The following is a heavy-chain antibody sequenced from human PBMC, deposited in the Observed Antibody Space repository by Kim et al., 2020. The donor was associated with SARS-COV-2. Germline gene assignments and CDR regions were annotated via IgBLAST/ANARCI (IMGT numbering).Heavy chain of an antibody. CDR2: SGSS. V-gene: IGHV4-34*01. J-gene: IGHJ1*01. CDR3: AAGAPGH. Sequence: SGSSGHNPSLKGRVSVSVDTSKNQFSLGLSSVTAADTAIYYCAAGAPGHWGQGTLVTVSS.